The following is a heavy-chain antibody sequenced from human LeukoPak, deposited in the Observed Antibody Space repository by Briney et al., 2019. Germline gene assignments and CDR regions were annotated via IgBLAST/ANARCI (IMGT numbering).Heavy chain of an antibody. V-gene: IGHV3-23*01. Sequence: QSGGSLRLSCAASGFTFSSYAMSWVRQAPGKGLEWVSAISGSGGSTYYADSVKGRFTISRDNSKNTLYLQMNSLRAEDTAVYYCAKSPTGGDLWCDSSGYYYFDYWGQGTLVTVSS. CDR3: AKSPTGGDLWCDSSGYYYFDY. CDR2: ISGSGGST. D-gene: IGHD3-22*01. CDR1: GFTFSSYA. J-gene: IGHJ4*02.